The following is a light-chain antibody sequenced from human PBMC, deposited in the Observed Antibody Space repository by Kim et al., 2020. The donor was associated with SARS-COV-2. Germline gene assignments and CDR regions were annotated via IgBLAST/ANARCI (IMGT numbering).Light chain of an antibody. J-gene: IGLJ2*01. CDR3: YSAPDNNVV. CDR2: KDS. Sequence: SYELTQPSSVSVSPGQTARITCSGDVLAKKYARWFQQKPGQALVLVIYKDSERPSGIPERFSGSSSGTTVTLTISGAQVEDEADYYCYSAPDNNVV. V-gene: IGLV3-27*01. CDR1: VLAKKY.